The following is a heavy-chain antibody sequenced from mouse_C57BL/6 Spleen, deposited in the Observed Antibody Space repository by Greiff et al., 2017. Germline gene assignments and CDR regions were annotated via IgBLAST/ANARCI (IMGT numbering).Heavy chain of an antibody. Sequence: VQLMESGPELVKPGASVKISCKASGYAFSSSWMHWVKQRPGKGLEWIGRIYPGDGDTNYNGKFKGKATLTADKSSSTAYMQLSSLTSEDSAVYFCAQARYYFDDWGQGTTLTVSS. J-gene: IGHJ2*01. V-gene: IGHV1-82*01. D-gene: IGHD3-3*01. CDR3: AQARYYFDD. CDR2: IYPGDGDT. CDR1: GYAFSSSW.